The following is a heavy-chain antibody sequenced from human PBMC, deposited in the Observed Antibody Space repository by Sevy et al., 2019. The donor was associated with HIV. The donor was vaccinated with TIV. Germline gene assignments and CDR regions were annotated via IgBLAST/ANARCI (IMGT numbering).Heavy chain of an antibody. CDR1: GGSMSSGGYS. Sequence: SETLSLTCAVSGGSMSSGGYSWSWIRQPPGKGLEWIGYIFHSGSTYYNPSLKSRVTISVDRSKNQFALNLSCVTAAETAVYYCARDGGYGEYDRGYYYYYMDVWGKGTTVTVSS. CDR2: IFHSGST. CDR3: ARDGGYGEYDRGYYYYYMDV. D-gene: IGHD4-17*01. V-gene: IGHV4-30-2*01. J-gene: IGHJ6*03.